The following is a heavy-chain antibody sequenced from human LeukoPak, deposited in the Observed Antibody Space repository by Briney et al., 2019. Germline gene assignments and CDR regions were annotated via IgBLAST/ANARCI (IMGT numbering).Heavy chain of an antibody. CDR3: AKVGSGWSYGIDV. CDR2: ISWNSGSI. CDR1: GFTFDDYA. Sequence: GGSLRLSCAASGFTFDDYAMQWVRQAPGKGLEWVSGISWNSGSIGYADSVKGRFTISRDNAKNSLYLQMNSLRAEDTALYYCAKVGSGWSYGIDVWGQGTTVTVSS. D-gene: IGHD6-19*01. V-gene: IGHV3-9*01. J-gene: IGHJ6*02.